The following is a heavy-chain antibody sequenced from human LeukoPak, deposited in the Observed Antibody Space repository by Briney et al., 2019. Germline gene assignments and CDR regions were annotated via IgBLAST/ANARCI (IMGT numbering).Heavy chain of an antibody. D-gene: IGHD4-17*01. CDR1: GYTFTNYG. Sequence: ASVKVSCKASGYTFTNYGISWVRQAPGQGLEWMGWISAYNGNTNYAQKLQGRVTMTTDTSTSTAYMALRSLRSDDTAVYYCARDYGDYGWFDPWGQGTLVTVSS. J-gene: IGHJ5*02. CDR3: ARDYGDYGWFDP. V-gene: IGHV1-18*04. CDR2: ISAYNGNT.